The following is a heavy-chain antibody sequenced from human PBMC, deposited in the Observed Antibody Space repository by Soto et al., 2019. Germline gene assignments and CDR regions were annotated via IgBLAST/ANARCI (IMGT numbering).Heavy chain of an antibody. CDR2: VKQDGSEE. Sequence: PGGSLRLSCAASGFTFSSYVMHWVRQAPGKGLEWVANVKQDGSEEYYVDSVKGRFTISRDNAKNSLYLQMNSLRAEDTAVYYCAALDTAMVKTAGYWGQGTLVTVSS. CDR1: GFTFSSYV. J-gene: IGHJ4*02. D-gene: IGHD5-18*01. CDR3: AALDTAMVKTAGY. V-gene: IGHV3-7*01.